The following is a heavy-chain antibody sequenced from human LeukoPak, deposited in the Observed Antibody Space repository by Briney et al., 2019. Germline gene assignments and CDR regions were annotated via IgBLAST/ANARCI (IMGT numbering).Heavy chain of an antibody. CDR1: GGTFSSYA. Sequence: SVKVSCKASGGTFSSYAISWVRQAPGQGLEWMGGIIPIFGTANYAQKFQGRVTITADESTSTAYMELSSLRSEDTAVYYSASIYDSSGYYWALDYWGQGTLVTVSS. CDR3: ASIYDSSGYYWALDY. CDR2: IIPIFGTA. V-gene: IGHV1-69*13. D-gene: IGHD3-22*01. J-gene: IGHJ4*02.